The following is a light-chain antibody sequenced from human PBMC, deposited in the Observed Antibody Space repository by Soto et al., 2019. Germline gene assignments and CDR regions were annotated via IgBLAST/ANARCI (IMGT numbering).Light chain of an antibody. V-gene: IGKV3-15*01. CDR2: AAS. J-gene: IGKJ1*01. Sequence: EVVMTQSPATLSVSPGERATLSCRASQSVSNNLAWYQQKPGQAPRLLMYAASTRATGIPARFSGSRSGTEFTLTISSLQSEDFAVYYCPQYNKVPRTFVQGTKVDIK. CDR3: PQYNKVPRT. CDR1: QSVSNN.